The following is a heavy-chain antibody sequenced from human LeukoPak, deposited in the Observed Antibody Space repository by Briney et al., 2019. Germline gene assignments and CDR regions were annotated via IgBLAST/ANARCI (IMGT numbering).Heavy chain of an antibody. CDR3: ARVLSGAFDI. V-gene: IGHV4-59*01. CDR2: LYYSGST. J-gene: IGHJ3*02. Sequence: PSETLSLTCTVSGGSISSYYWSWIRQPPGKGLEWIGYLYYSGSTNYNPSLKSRVTISVDTSKNQFSLKLTSVTAADTAVYYCARVLSGAFDIWGQGTMVTVSS. CDR1: GGSISSYY. D-gene: IGHD1-26*01.